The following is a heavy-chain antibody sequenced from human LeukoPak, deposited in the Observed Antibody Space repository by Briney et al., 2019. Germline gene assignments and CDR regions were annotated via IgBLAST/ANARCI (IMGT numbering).Heavy chain of an antibody. CDR1: GFTFSSYA. D-gene: IGHD6-19*01. CDR3: ARDHLSSGSSPDYYYYYYMDV. Sequence: PGGSLRLSCAASGFTFSSYAMSWVRQAPGKGLVWVSRINSDGSSTSYADSVKGRFTISRDNAKNTLYLQMNSLRAEDTAVYYCARDHLSSGSSPDYYYYYYMDVWGKGTTVTISS. CDR2: INSDGSST. V-gene: IGHV3-74*01. J-gene: IGHJ6*03.